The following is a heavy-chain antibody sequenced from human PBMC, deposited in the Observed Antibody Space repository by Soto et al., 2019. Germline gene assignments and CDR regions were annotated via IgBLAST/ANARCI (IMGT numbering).Heavy chain of an antibody. CDR2: IYHSGSP. CDR3: ARLRIATNNYKWFDP. J-gene: IGHJ5*02. Sequence: SETLSLTCAVSGGSISSGTWWSWVRQPPGRGLEWIGEIYHSGSPNYNPSLKSRVTMSVDKSKNLFSLNLRLVTAADTAVYYCARLRIATNNYKWFDPWGQGTLVTVSS. CDR1: GGSISSGTW. D-gene: IGHD2-21*01. V-gene: IGHV4-4*02.